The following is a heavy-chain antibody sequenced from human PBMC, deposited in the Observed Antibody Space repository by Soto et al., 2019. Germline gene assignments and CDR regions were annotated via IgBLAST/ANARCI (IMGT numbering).Heavy chain of an antibody. CDR3: AKDWRVMVRGVISPYFDY. Sequence: EVQLLESGGGLVQPGGSLRLSCAASGFTFSSYAMSWVRQAPGKGLEWVSAISGSGGSTYYADSVKGRFTISRDNSKNTLYLQMNSLRAEDTAVYYCAKDWRVMVRGVISPYFDYWGQGTLVTVSS. CDR1: GFTFSSYA. J-gene: IGHJ4*02. CDR2: ISGSGGST. V-gene: IGHV3-23*01. D-gene: IGHD3-10*01.